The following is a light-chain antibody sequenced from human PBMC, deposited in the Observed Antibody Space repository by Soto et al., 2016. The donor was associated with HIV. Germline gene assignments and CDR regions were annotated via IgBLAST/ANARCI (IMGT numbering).Light chain of an antibody. V-gene: IGLV3-19*01. CDR1: SLRSYY. J-gene: IGLJ1*01. CDR2: GDN. CDR3: HSRNSTEDHNYV. Sequence: SSELTQDPVVSVALGQTVRITCQGDSLRSYYASWYQQKPGQAPVLVMYGDNKRPSGIPARFSGSSSGNPASLTITGARAEDEADYYCHSRNSTEDHNYVSATGTKVTVL.